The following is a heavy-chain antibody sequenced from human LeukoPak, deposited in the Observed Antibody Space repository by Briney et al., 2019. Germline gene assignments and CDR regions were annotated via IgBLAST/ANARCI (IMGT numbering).Heavy chain of an antibody. J-gene: IGHJ4*02. CDR2: ISAYTGNT. CDR3: AREVSTLFDY. CDR1: GYTFTSYG. V-gene: IGHV1-18*01. D-gene: IGHD5/OR15-5a*01. Sequence: ASVKVSCKASGYTFTSYGISWVRQAPGEGLEWMGWISAYTGNTNYAQKLQGRVTMTTDTSTSTAYMELRCLRSDDTAVYYCAREVSTLFDYWGQGTLVTVSS.